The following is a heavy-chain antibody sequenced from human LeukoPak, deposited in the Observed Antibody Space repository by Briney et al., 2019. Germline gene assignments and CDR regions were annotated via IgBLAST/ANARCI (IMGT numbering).Heavy chain of an antibody. CDR2: INPNSGGT. CDR3: ARELDIAAAGCLRTDY. V-gene: IGHV1-2*02. Sequence: ASVKVSCKASGYTFTGYYMHWVRQAPGQGLEWMGWINPNSGGTNYAQKFQGRVTMTRDTSISTAYMELSRLRSDDTAVYYCARELDIAAAGCLRTDYWGQGTLVTVSS. J-gene: IGHJ4*02. CDR1: GYTFTGYY. D-gene: IGHD6-13*01.